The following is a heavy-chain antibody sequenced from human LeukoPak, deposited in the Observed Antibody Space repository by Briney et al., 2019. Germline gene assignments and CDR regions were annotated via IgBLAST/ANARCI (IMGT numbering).Heavy chain of an antibody. CDR2: ISSSSISI. D-gene: IGHD3-10*01. Sequence: PGGSLRLSCEGSGFTFSAYTINWVRQAPGKGLEWVSSISSSSISINYADSVKGRFTISRDNAKNSMYLEMNSLRAEDTAVYYCARSQDGSGSYFYYFYIDVWGKGTTV. J-gene: IGHJ6*03. CDR1: GFTFSAYT. V-gene: IGHV3-21*06. CDR3: ARSQDGSGSYFYYFYIDV.